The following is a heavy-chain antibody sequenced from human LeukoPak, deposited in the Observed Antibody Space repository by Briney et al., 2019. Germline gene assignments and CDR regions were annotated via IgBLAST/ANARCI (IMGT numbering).Heavy chain of an antibody. CDR2: INGGGGST. Sequence: GGSLRLSCAASGFTFSNYVMSWVRQAPGKGPEWVSGINGGGGSTFYAESVTGRFTISRDNSKNTLFLQMNTLLAEDTAVYYCVKDGRRSPPCWGQGTLVTVSS. J-gene: IGHJ4*02. D-gene: IGHD2-15*01. V-gene: IGHV3-23*01. CDR3: VKDGRRSPPC. CDR1: GFTFSNYV.